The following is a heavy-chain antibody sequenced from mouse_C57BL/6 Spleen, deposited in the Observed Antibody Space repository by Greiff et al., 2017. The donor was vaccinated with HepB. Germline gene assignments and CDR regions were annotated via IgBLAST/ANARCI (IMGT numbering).Heavy chain of an antibody. CDR3: TRYYPYYFDY. V-gene: IGHV1-15*01. Sequence: QVQLQQSGAELVRPGASVTLSCKASGYTFTDYEMHWVKQTPVHGLEWIGAIDPETGGTAYNQKFKGKAILTADKSSSTAYMELRSLTSEDSAVYYFTRYYPYYFDYWGQGTTLTVSS. J-gene: IGHJ2*01. CDR1: GYTFTDYE. CDR2: IDPETGGT. D-gene: IGHD1-1*01.